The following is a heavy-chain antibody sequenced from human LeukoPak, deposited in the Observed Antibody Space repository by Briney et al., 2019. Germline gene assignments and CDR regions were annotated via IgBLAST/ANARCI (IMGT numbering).Heavy chain of an antibody. CDR2: FYTSGST. CDR1: GGSISSGSNY. J-gene: IGHJ6*03. CDR3: ARTTEGGYIGYFYYYYMDV. Sequence: SETLSLTCTVSGGSISSGSNYWSWIRQPAGKGLEWIGRFYTSGSTNYNPSLKSRVTISVDTSKNQFSLKLRSVTAADTAVYYRARTTEGGYIGYFYYYYMDVWGKGTTVTISS. D-gene: IGHD5-18*01. V-gene: IGHV4-61*02.